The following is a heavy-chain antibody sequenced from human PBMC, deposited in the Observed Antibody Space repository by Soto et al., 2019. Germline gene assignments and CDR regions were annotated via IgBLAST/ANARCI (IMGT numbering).Heavy chain of an antibody. Sequence: LGESLKISCKGSGYSFTSYWIGWVRQMPGKGLEWMGIIYPGDSDTRYSPSFQGQVTISADKSISTAYLQWSSLKASDTAMYYCARQGGLGKTPGVYYYGMDVWGQGTTVTVSS. J-gene: IGHJ6*02. CDR1: GYSFTSYW. CDR3: ARQGGLGKTPGVYYYGMDV. D-gene: IGHD5-12*01. CDR2: IYPGDSDT. V-gene: IGHV5-51*01.